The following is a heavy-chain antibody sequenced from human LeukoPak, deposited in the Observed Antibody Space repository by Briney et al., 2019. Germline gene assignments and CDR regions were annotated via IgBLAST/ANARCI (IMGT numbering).Heavy chain of an antibody. D-gene: IGHD4-23*01. J-gene: IGHJ4*02. CDR2: INHSGST. CDR3: ARGLAVTSYNY. V-gene: IGHV4-34*01. CDR1: GGSFSDYD. Sequence: SETLSLTCAVYGGSFSDYDWSWIRQPPGKGLEWIGEINHSGSTNGNPSLKSRVTMSVDTSKSQFSLNLRSVTAADTAVYYCARGLAVTSYNYWGQGTLVTVSS.